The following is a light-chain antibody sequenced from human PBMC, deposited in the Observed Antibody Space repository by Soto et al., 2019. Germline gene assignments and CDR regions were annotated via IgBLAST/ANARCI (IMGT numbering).Light chain of an antibody. CDR1: SSDVGGYNF. J-gene: IGLJ3*02. CDR2: DVR. CDR3: SSYTTSNTLV. V-gene: IGLV2-14*01. Sequence: QSALIQPASVSGSPGQSITISCTGTSSDVGGYNFVSWYQQHPGKAPKLMIYDVRNRPSGVSNRFSGSKSGNTASLTISGLQAEDEADYYCSSYTTSNTLVFGGGTKLTVL.